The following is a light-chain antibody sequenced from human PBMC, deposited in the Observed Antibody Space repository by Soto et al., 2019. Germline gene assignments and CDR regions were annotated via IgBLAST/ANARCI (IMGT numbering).Light chain of an antibody. V-gene: IGKV1-39*01. Sequence: EIQMTKSPSSLSASLGDRVTITCRASQNIISYLDWYQQKPGQAPQLLIYDASRRASGVPSRFSGSGSGTDFTLTIISLQPEDFAAYYCQQSYNAPRTFGQGTRVDI. CDR3: QQSYNAPRT. J-gene: IGKJ1*01. CDR1: QNIISY. CDR2: DAS.